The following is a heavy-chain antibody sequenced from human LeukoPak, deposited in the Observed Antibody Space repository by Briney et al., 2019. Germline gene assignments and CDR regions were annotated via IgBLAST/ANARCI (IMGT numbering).Heavy chain of an antibody. V-gene: IGHV1-8*01. D-gene: IGHD5-12*01. CDR2: MNPNSGNT. Sequence: ASVKVSCKASGYTFTSYDINWVRQATGQGLEWMGWMNPNSGNTGYAQKFQGRVTMTRNTSISTAYMGLSSLRSEDTAVYYCARGRRLRNYYYYYMDVWGKGTTVTISS. CDR1: GYTFTSYD. J-gene: IGHJ6*03. CDR3: ARGRRLRNYYYYYMDV.